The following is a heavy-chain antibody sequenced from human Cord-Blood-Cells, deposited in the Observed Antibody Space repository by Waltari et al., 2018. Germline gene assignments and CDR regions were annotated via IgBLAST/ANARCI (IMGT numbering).Heavy chain of an antibody. CDR3: AREVRDSSSWYLNWFDP. V-gene: IGHV4-59*01. D-gene: IGHD6-13*01. CDR1: GGSISSYY. CDR2: IYYSGST. J-gene: IGHJ5*02. Sequence: QVQLQESGPGLVKPSETLSLTCTVSGGSISSYYWSWIRQPPGKGLEWIGYIYYSGSTNYNPSLKSRVTISVDTSKNQCSLKLSSVTAADTAVYYWAREVRDSSSWYLNWFDPWGQGTLVTVSS.